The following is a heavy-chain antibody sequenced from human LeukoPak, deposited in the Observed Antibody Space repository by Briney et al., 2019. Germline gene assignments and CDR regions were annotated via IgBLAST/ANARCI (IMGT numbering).Heavy chain of an antibody. V-gene: IGHV1-24*01. Sequence: GASVKVSCKVSGYTLTELSMHWVRQAPGKGLEWMGDFDPEECERIKAQKYHGRVTMTEDTSTDTAYMELSILRYEDTAVYYCETLPGGSSGWYRKDAFDIWGQGKRVTVTS. J-gene: IGHJ3*02. CDR1: GYTLTELS. D-gene: IGHD6-19*01. CDR2: FDPEECER. CDR3: ETLPGGSSGWYRKDAFDI.